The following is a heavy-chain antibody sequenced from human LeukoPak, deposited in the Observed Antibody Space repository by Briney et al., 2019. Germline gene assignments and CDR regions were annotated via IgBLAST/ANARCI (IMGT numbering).Heavy chain of an antibody. J-gene: IGHJ4*02. CDR3: ARIIYYYDSSGIEGGSEY. V-gene: IGHV1-2*06. CDR1: GYTFTGYY. CDR2: INPNSGGT. Sequence: GASVKVSCKASGYTFTGYYMHWVRQAPGQGLEWMGRINPNSGGTNYAQKFQGRVTMTRDTSISTAYMELSRLRSDDTAVYYCARIIYYYDSSGIEGGSEYWGQGTLVTVSS. D-gene: IGHD3-22*01.